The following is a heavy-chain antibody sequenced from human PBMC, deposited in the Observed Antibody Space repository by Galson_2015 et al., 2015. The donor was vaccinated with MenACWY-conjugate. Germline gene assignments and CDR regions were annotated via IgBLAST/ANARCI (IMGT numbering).Heavy chain of an antibody. Sequence: SLRLSCAVSGFTFSSYWMSWVRQAPGKGLEWVANIKQDGREKNYVDSVKGRFTISRDNAGNSVYLQMDSLRVEDTAVYYCAGDTRGHFDYWGQGTLVPFSS. CDR3: AGDTRGHFDY. CDR1: GFTFSSYW. V-gene: IGHV3-7*03. J-gene: IGHJ4*02. CDR2: IKQDGREK.